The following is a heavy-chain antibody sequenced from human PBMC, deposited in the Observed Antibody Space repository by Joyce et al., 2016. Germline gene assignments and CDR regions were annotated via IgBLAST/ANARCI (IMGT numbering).Heavy chain of an antibody. CDR3: TADLPGGISDYFDY. V-gene: IGHV3-15*01. J-gene: IGHJ4*02. D-gene: IGHD4-23*01. Sequence: FSNAWMSWVRQAPGKGLEWIARIKSKAAGGTTDYAAPVKDRFTISRDDSNNMLYLQMNSLKTEDTAVYYCTADLPGGISDYFDYWGQGTLVTVSS. CDR2: IKSKAAGGTT. CDR1: FSNAW.